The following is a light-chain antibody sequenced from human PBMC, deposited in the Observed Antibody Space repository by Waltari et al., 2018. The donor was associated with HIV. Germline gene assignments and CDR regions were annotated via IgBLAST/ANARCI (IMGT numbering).Light chain of an antibody. CDR2: ANN. CDR1: SPTIGAGYD. J-gene: IGLJ2*01. Sequence: QSVLTQPPSASGAPGQRVTISCTGSSPTIGAGYDVHWYQQLPGTAPKLLIYANNDRASGVPDRFSGSKFGPSASLAITGLQAEDEANYYCQSYDSGLSGSVFGGGTKLTVL. V-gene: IGLV1-40*01. CDR3: QSYDSGLSGSV.